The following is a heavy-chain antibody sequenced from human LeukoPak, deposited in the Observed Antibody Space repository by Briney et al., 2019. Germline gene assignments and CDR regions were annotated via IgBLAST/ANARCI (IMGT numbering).Heavy chain of an antibody. CDR2: IYYSGST. D-gene: IGHD6-13*01. Sequence: SETLSLTCTVSGGSISGSSYYWGWIRQPPGKGLEWIGSIYYSGSTYYNPSLKSRVTISVDTSKNQFSLKLNSVTATDTAVYYCAREEQLDAFDIWGQGTMVTVSS. CDR3: AREEQLDAFDI. CDR1: GGSISGSSYY. J-gene: IGHJ3*02. V-gene: IGHV4-39*02.